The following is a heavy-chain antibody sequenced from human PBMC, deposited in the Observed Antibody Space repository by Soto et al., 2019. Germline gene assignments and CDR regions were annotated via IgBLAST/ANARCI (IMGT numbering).Heavy chain of an antibody. V-gene: IGHV1-69*12. D-gene: IGHD6-13*01. CDR2: IIPIFGTA. J-gene: IGHJ4*02. Sequence: QVQLVQSGAEVKKPGSSVKVSCKASGGTFSSYAISWVRQAPGQGLEWMGGIIPIFGTANYAQKFQGRVTLTAAESTSTAYMELGSLRSEDTAVYYCARAKILGYSSSWPNFDYWGQGTLVTVSS. CDR3: ARAKILGYSSSWPNFDY. CDR1: GGTFSSYA.